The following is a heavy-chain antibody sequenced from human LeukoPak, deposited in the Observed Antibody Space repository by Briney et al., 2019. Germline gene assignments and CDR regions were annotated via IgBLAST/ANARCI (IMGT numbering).Heavy chain of an antibody. Sequence: GGSLRLSCTASGFTFGDYAMSWFRQAPGKGLEWVGFIRSKAYGGTTEYAASVKGRFTISRDDSKSIAYLQMNSLKTEDTAVYYCTSGGRDKYYYYYYYMDVWGKGTTVTVSS. V-gene: IGHV3-49*03. J-gene: IGHJ6*03. CDR3: TSGGRDKYYYYYYYMDV. D-gene: IGHD2-21*01. CDR1: GFTFGDYA. CDR2: IRSKAYGGTT.